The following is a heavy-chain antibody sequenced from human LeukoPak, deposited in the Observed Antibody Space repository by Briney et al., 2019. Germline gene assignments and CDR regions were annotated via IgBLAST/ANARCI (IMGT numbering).Heavy chain of an antibody. CDR2: ISASGGST. D-gene: IGHD5-24*01. CDR3: ARETEMANLDY. V-gene: IGHV3-23*01. CDR1: GLTFSSYA. J-gene: IGHJ4*02. Sequence: GGSLRLSCAASGLTFSSYAMNWVRQAPGKGLEWVATISASGGSTYYADSVKGRFTISRDNSKNTLYLQMNSLRAEDTAVYYCARETEMANLDYWGQGTLVTVSS.